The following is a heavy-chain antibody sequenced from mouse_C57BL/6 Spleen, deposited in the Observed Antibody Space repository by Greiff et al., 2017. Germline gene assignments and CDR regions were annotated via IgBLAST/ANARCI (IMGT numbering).Heavy chain of an antibody. D-gene: IGHD4-1*01. V-gene: IGHV1-82*01. CDR1: GYAFSSSW. Sequence: QVHVKQSGPELVKPGASVKISCKASGYAFSSSWMNWVKQRPGKGLEWIGRIYPGDGDTNYNGKFKGKATLTADTSSSTAYMQLSSLTSEDSAVYFCASRETGFAYWGQGTLVTVSA. CDR3: ASRETGFAY. J-gene: IGHJ3*01. CDR2: IYPGDGDT.